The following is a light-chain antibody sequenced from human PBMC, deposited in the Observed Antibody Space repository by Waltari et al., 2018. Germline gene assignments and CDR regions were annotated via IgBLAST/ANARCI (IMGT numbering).Light chain of an antibody. Sequence: LTQSPGTLSLTPGERDTLTCRASQNVRRDYLAWYQHNPGQAPRLLIFGASRRATGIPERFSGTGSGTDFTLTISRLEPEDFALYYCQHYGSSLWTFGQGTKVEIK. CDR3: QHYGSSLWT. CDR1: QNVRRDY. J-gene: IGKJ1*01. CDR2: GAS. V-gene: IGKV3-20*01.